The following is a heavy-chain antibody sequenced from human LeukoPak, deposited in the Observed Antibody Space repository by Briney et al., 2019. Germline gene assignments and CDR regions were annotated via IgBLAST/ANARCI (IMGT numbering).Heavy chain of an antibody. V-gene: IGHV4-59*01. D-gene: IGHD2-2*01. CDR2: IYYSGSA. Sequence: SETLSLTCTVSGGSISSYYWSWIRQPPGKGLEWIGYIYYSGSANYNPSLKSRVTISVDTSKNQFSLKLSSVTAADTAVYYCARGGGLLSYYYYMDVWGKGTTVTISS. CDR1: GGSISSYY. CDR3: ARGGGLLSYYYYMDV. J-gene: IGHJ6*03.